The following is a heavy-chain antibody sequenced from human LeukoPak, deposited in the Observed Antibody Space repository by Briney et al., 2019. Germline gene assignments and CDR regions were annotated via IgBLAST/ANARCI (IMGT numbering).Heavy chain of an antibody. J-gene: IGHJ4*02. V-gene: IGHV4-34*01. CDR2: INHSGST. Sequence: PSETLSLTCAVYGGSFSGYYWSWIRQPPGKGLEWIGEINHSGSTNYNPSLKSRVTISVDTSKNQFSLKLSSVTAADTAVYYCARTTMIVVVTPFDYWGQGTLVTVSS. CDR3: ARTTMIVVVTPFDY. CDR1: GGSFSGYY. D-gene: IGHD3-22*01.